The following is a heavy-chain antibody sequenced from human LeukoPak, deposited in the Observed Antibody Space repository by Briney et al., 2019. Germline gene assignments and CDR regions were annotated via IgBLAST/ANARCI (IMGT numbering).Heavy chain of an antibody. V-gene: IGHV1-69*13. CDR2: IIPIFGTA. J-gene: IGHJ4*02. D-gene: IGHD5-18*01. Sequence: ASVKVSCKASGGTFSSYAISWVRQAPGQGLEWMGGIIPIFGTANYAQKFQGRVTITADESTSTAYMELSSLRSGDTAVYYCAILGGYSYGSYFDYWGQGTLVTVSS. CDR1: GGTFSSYA. CDR3: AILGGYSYGSYFDY.